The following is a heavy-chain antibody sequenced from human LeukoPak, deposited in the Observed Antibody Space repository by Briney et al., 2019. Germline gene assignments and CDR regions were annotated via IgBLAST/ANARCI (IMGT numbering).Heavy chain of an antibody. D-gene: IGHD2-2*01. CDR1: GYIFTDYG. CDR2: ISAYNGNT. J-gene: IGHJ6*03. Sequence: ASVKVSCKASGYIFTDYGITWVRQAPGQGLEWMGWISAYNGNTNYAQKFQGRFTMTTDTSTTTAYMELSSLRSEDTAVYYCAREGQASYCSSTSCQSPGGGLYYYYMDVWGKGTTVTVSS. CDR3: AREGQASYCSSTSCQSPGGGLYYYYMDV. V-gene: IGHV1-18*01.